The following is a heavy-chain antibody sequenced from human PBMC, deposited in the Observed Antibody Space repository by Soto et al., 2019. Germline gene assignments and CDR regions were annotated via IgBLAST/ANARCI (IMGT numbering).Heavy chain of an antibody. CDR3: AVGYSSSWYPYYYYGMDV. Sequence: SQTLSLTCAISGDSVSSNSAAWNWIRQSPSRDLEWLGRTYYRSKWYNDYAVSVKSRITINPDTSKNQFSLQLNSVTPEDTAVYYCAVGYSSSWYPYYYYGMDVWGQGTTVTVSS. CDR2: TYYRSKWYN. J-gene: IGHJ6*02. CDR1: GDSVSSNSAA. D-gene: IGHD6-13*01. V-gene: IGHV6-1*01.